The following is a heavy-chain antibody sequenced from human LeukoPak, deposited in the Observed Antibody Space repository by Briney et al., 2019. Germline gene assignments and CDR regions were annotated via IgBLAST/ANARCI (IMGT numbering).Heavy chain of an antibody. Sequence: GGSLRLSCAASGFTFSSYWMSWVRQAPGKGLEWVSVIYTGGSTYYADSVKGRFTISRDNSKNTLYLQMNSLRAEDTAVYYCARVSRYYGSGSYYHDAFDIWGQGTMVTVSS. V-gene: IGHV3-66*01. CDR2: IYTGGST. D-gene: IGHD3-10*01. CDR1: GFTFSSYW. J-gene: IGHJ3*02. CDR3: ARVSRYYGSGSYYHDAFDI.